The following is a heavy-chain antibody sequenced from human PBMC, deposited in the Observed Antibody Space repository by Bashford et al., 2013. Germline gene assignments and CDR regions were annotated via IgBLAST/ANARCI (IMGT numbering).Heavy chain of an antibody. Sequence: GGSLRLSCAASGFTFSSYGMHWVRQAPGKGLEWVAVISYDGTNKYYADSVKGRFTISRDNSKNTLYLQMNSLRAEDTAVYYCASYRGGSSGSLLYYFDYWGQGTLVTVSS. CDR3: ASYRGGSSGSLLYYFDY. J-gene: IGHJ4*02. D-gene: IGHD6-25*01. V-gene: IGHV3-30*03. CDR1: GFTFSSYG. CDR2: ISYDGTNK.